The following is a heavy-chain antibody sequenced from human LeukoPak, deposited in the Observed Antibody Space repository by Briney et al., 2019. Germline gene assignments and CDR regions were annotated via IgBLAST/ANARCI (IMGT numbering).Heavy chain of an antibody. Sequence: GGSLRLSCAASGFTFSNYWMSWVRQAPGKGLEWVATIKQDGSEKYYVDSVKGRFTISRDNAKNSLYLQMNSLRAEDTAVYYCARVGYYDILTGIDYWGQGTLVTVSS. CDR2: IKQDGSEK. V-gene: IGHV3-7*03. CDR1: GFTFSNYW. J-gene: IGHJ4*02. D-gene: IGHD3-9*01. CDR3: ARVGYYDILTGIDY.